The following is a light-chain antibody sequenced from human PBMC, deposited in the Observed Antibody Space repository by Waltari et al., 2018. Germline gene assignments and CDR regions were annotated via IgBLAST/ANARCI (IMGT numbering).Light chain of an antibody. CDR2: WAS. V-gene: IGKV4-1*01. CDR1: QGVLSSTNSNNY. Sequence: DIVLTQSPDSLALSLGEGATISCRSGQGVLSSTNSNNYLAWYQQRPGQPPKLLFSWASTRVSGVPDRFDGSGSGTDFTLTISSLQAEDLAVYYCQQYYTTPCTFGQGTRLEIK. J-gene: IGKJ2*02. CDR3: QQYYTTPCT.